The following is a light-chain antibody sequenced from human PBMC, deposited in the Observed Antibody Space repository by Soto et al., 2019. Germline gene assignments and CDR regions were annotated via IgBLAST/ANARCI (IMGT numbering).Light chain of an antibody. V-gene: IGKV3-11*01. CDR2: DAS. Sequence: EIVLTQSPATLSLSPGERATLSCRASQSVSSYLAWYQQKPGQAPRLLIYDASNRATGISARFSGSGSGTDFPLTISSLEPEDFALYYCQQRSNWPLTFGGGTKVEIK. CDR1: QSVSSY. J-gene: IGKJ4*01. CDR3: QQRSNWPLT.